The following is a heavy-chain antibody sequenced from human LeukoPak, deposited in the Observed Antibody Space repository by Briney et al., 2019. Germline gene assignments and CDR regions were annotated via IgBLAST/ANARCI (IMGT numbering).Heavy chain of an antibody. D-gene: IGHD3-22*01. CDR3: ARIKKYYYDSSGYSTHRSYYFDY. Sequence: PSETLSLTCTVSGGSISSSSYYWGWIRQPPGKGLEWIGSIYYSGSTYYNPSLKSRVTISVDTSKNQFSLKLSSVTAADTAVYYCARIKKYYYDSSGYSTHRSYYFDYWGQGTLVTVSS. V-gene: IGHV4-39*07. CDR2: IYYSGST. J-gene: IGHJ4*02. CDR1: GGSISSSSYY.